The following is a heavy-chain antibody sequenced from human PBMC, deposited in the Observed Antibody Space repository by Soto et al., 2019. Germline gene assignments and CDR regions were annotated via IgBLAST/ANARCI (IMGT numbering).Heavy chain of an antibody. V-gene: IGHV3-7*04. D-gene: IGHD1-26*01. Sequence: EDQLVESGGGLVQPGGSLRLTCAVSGFSFRSDWMNWVRQAPGKGLEWVAHTNQDGSEKYYLDSVKGRFTIFRDNAKNSRYLQMNSLRAEDTGVYYCSGGVGDAIWGQGTLVTVSS. J-gene: IGHJ4*02. CDR2: TNQDGSEK. CDR1: GFSFRSDW. CDR3: SGGVGDAI.